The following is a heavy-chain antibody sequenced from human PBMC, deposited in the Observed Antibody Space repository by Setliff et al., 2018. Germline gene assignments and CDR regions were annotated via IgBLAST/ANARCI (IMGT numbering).Heavy chain of an antibody. J-gene: IGHJ3*02. CDR2: ISRSGDST. V-gene: IGHV3-23*01. CDR1: GFIFSNYA. Sequence: QPGGSLRLSCAGSGFIFSNYAMNWVRQAPGKGLEWVSTISRSGDSTYYADSVKGRFTISRDNSKNTLYLQMNSLRAEDTALYYCAKVLPSGSGIRMADACDIWGQGTVVTVSS. CDR3: AKVLPSGSGIRMADACDI. D-gene: IGHD3-10*01.